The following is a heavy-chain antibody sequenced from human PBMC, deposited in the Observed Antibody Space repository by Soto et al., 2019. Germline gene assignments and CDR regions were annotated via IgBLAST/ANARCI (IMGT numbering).Heavy chain of an antibody. D-gene: IGHD2-2*01. CDR3: VRGASLNFDY. CDR1: GFTFSTYS. Sequence: GGSLRLSCAASGFTFSTYSMNWVRQAPGKGLVWVSRINSDESSTSYADSVKGRFTISRDNAKNSLYLQMNSLRAEDAAFYYCVRGASLNFDYWGQGTLVTVSS. J-gene: IGHJ4*02. V-gene: IGHV3-74*01. CDR2: INSDESST.